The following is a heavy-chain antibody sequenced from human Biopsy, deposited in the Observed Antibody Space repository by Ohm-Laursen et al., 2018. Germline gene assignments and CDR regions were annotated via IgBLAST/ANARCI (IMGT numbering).Heavy chain of an antibody. J-gene: IGHJ4*02. V-gene: IGHV3-15*01. CDR2: IKSESDGGTT. CDR3: STMATF. D-gene: IGHD3-16*01. CDR1: GFPFSKAW. Sequence: SLRLSCAASGFPFSKAWMNWVRQAPGKGLEWVGRIKSESDGGTTDYAGPVTDRFTISRDDSKNTLYVQMNSLKTEDTAVYYCSTMATFWGQGTLVTVSS.